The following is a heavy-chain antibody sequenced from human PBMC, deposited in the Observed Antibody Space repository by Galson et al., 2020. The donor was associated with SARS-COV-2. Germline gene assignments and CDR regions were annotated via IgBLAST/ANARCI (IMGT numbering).Heavy chain of an antibody. J-gene: IGHJ6*02. Sequence: SETLSLTCTVSGGSISSGGYYWSWLRQHPGKGLEWLGYIYYSGSTYYNPSLKSRVTISVDTSKNQFSLKLSSVTAADTAVYYCASVSLVYCSGGSCLYYYGMDVWGQGTTVTVSS. CDR1: GGSISSGGYY. CDR3: ASVSLVYCSGGSCLYYYGMDV. V-gene: IGHV4-31*03. D-gene: IGHD2-15*01. CDR2: IYYSGST.